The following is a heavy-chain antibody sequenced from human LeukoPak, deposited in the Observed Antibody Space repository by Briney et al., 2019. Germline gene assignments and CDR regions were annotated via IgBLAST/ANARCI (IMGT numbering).Heavy chain of an antibody. CDR2: IYPGDSDT. D-gene: IGHD3-10*01. CDR3: ATLTGSSPYYFDY. J-gene: IGHJ4*02. Sequence: GESLKISCKGSGYSFTNYWIGWVRQMPGKGLEWLGIIYPGDSDTRYSPSFQGQVTISVDKTIKTAYLQWSSLKASDTAVHYCATLTGSSPYYFDYWGQGTLVTVSS. CDR1: GYSFTNYW. V-gene: IGHV5-51*01.